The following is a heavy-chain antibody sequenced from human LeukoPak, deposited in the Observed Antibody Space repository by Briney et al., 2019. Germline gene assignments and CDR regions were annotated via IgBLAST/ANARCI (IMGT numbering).Heavy chain of an antibody. CDR2: ISGSGGST. CDR1: GFTFSSYA. D-gene: IGHD3-22*01. Sequence: GGSLRLSCAASGFTFSSYAMSWVRQAPGKGLEWVSAISGSGGSTYYADSVKGRFTISRDNSKNTLYLQMNSLRAEDTAVYYCAKDLSTYYYDSSGYYPGSDYWGQGALVTVSS. CDR3: AKDLSTYYYDSSGYYPGSDY. J-gene: IGHJ4*02. V-gene: IGHV3-23*01.